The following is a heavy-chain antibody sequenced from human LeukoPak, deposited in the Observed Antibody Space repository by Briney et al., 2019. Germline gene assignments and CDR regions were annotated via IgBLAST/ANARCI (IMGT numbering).Heavy chain of an antibody. CDR2: ISYDGSNK. CDR3: AKVPASYSSGWYGGAFDI. CDR1: GFTFSSYG. Sequence: GGSLRLSCAASGFTFSSYGMHWVRQAPGKGLEWVAVISYDGSNKYYADSVKGRFTISRDNSMNTLYLQMNSLRAEDTAVYYCAKVPASYSSGWYGGAFDIWGQGTMVTVSS. D-gene: IGHD6-19*01. V-gene: IGHV3-30*18. J-gene: IGHJ3*02.